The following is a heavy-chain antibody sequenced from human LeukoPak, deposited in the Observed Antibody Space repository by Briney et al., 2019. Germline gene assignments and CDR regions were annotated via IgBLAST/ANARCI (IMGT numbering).Heavy chain of an antibody. CDR1: GFTFSSHA. D-gene: IGHD6-19*01. CDR3: ARDRVAGTSAFDI. V-gene: IGHV3-21*01. CDR2: ISSSSSYI. J-gene: IGHJ3*02. Sequence: GGSLRLSCAASGFTFSSHAMHWVRQAPGKGLEWVSPISSSSSYIYYADSVKGRFTISRDNAKNSLYLQMNSLRAEDTAVYYSARDRVAGTSAFDIWGQGTMVTVSS.